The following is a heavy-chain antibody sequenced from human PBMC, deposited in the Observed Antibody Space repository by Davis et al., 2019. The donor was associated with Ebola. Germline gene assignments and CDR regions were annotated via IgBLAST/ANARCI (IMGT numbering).Heavy chain of an antibody. D-gene: IGHD3-3*01. CDR1: GFTFSSYA. V-gene: IGHV3-23*01. CDR3: ARESYDLNYYGMDV. J-gene: IGHJ6*02. Sequence: PGGSLRLSCAASGFTFSSYAMSWVRQAPGKGLEWVSAISGSGGSTYYADSVKGRFTISRDNSKNTLYLQMNSLRAEDTAVYYCARESYDLNYYGMDVWGQGTTVTVPS. CDR2: ISGSGGST.